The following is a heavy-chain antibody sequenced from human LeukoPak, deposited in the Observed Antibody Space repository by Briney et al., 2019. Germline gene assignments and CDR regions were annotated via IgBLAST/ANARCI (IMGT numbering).Heavy chain of an antibody. CDR1: GFTFSNYA. CDR3: APDLRGSASSLDD. V-gene: IGHV3-23*01. D-gene: IGHD6-25*01. CDR2: ISGSGAST. J-gene: IGHJ4*02. Sequence: GGSLRLSCAASGFTFSNYAMRWVRQAPGKGLEWVSLISGSGASTYYPDSVKGRFTISRDNCKNTLSLQMNSLRAEDTAVYYCAPDLRGSASSLDDWGQGTLVTVSS.